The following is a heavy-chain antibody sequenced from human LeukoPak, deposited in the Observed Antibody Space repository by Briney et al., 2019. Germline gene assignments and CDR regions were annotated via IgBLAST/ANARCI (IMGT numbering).Heavy chain of an antibody. Sequence: GESLKIFCKGSGYSFTSYWIGWVRQMPGKGLEWMGIIYPGDSDTRYSPSFQGQATISADNSISTAYLQRSSLKASDSAMYYGATRDSYGPYDIWGQETMVTVSS. J-gene: IGHJ3*02. D-gene: IGHD5-24*01. CDR1: GYSFTSYW. CDR2: IYPGDSDT. V-gene: IGHV5-51*01. CDR3: ATRDSYGPYDI.